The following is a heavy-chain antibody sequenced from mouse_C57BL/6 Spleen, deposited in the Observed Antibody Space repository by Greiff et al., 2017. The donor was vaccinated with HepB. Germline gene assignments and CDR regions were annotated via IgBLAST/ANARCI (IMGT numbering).Heavy chain of an antibody. CDR1: GFSFNTYA. D-gene: IGHD1-1*01. V-gene: IGHV10-1*01. CDR3: VRNYGSSLDY. J-gene: IGHJ2*01. CDR2: IRSKSNNYAT. Sequence: EVQLVESGGGLVQPKGSLKLSCAASGFSFNTYAMNWVRQAPGKGLEWVARIRSKSNNYATYYADSVKDRFTISRDDSESMLYLQMNNLKTEDTAMYYWVRNYGSSLDYWGQGTTLTVSS.